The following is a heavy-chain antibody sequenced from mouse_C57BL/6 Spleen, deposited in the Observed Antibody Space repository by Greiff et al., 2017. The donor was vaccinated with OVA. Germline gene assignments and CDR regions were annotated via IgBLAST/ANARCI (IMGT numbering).Heavy chain of an antibody. D-gene: IGHD2-1*01. J-gene: IGHJ4*01. V-gene: IGHV5-9-1*02. Sequence: EVKVVESGEGLVKPGGSLKLSCAASGFTFSSYAMSWVRQTPEKRLEWVAYISSGGDYIYYADTVKGRFTIYGDNARNTLYLQMSSLKSEDTAMYYCTSLPYYYAMDYWGQGTSVTVSS. CDR2: ISSGGDYI. CDR3: TSLPYYYAMDY. CDR1: GFTFSSYA.